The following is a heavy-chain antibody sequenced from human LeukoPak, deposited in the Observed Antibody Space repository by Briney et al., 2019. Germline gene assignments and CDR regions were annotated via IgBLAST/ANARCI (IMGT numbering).Heavy chain of an antibody. V-gene: IGHV4-59*01. J-gene: IGHJ5*02. CDR1: GGSISSYY. Sequence: SETLSLTCTVSGGSISSYYWSWIRQPPGKGLEWIGYIYYSGSTNYNPSLKSRVTISVDTSKNQFSLKPSSVTAADTAVYYCARRRYSYGYENWFDPWGQGTLVTVSS. CDR3: ARRRYSYGYENWFDP. CDR2: IYYSGST. D-gene: IGHD5-18*01.